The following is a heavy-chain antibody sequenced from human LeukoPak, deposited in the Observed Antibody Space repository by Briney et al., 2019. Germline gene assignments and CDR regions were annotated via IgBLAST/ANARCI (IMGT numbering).Heavy chain of an antibody. J-gene: IGHJ6*02. V-gene: IGHV1-2*02. Sequence: ASVKVSCKASGYTFTGYYMHWVRQAPGQGLEWMGWINPNSGGTNYAQKFQGRVTMTRDTSISTAYMELSRLRSDDTAVYSCARDLRRLGYCSSTSCDVGYSYYGMDVWGQGTTVTVSS. CDR1: GYTFTGYY. D-gene: IGHD2-2*01. CDR2: INPNSGGT. CDR3: ARDLRRLGYCSSTSCDVGYSYYGMDV.